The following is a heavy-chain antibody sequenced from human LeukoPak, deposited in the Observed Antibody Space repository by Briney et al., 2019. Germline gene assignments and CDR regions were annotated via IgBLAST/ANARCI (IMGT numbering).Heavy chain of an antibody. CDR2: INSDGKTT. V-gene: IGHV3-74*01. J-gene: IGHJ4*02. CDR3: ARDYPPY. CDR1: GFTFSNSW. Sequence: GSLRLSCAASGFTFSNSWMHWVRQAPGKGLVWVSRINSDGKTTTYADSVKGRFTISRDNAENTLYLQMNSLSAEDTALYYCARDYPPYWGQGTLVTVSA.